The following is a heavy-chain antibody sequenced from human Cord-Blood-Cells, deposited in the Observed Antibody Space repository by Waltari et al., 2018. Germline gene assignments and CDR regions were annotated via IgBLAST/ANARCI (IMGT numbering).Heavy chain of an antibody. V-gene: IGHV4-34*01. J-gene: IGHJ3*02. CDR3: ARGCSGGSCYSAFDI. Sequence: QVQLQQWGAGLLKPSETLSLTCAVYGGSFSGYYWSWIRQPPGKGLEWVGEINQRGSNNDNPSLKSRVTISVDTSKNQFSLKLSSVTAADTAVYYCARGCSGGSCYSAFDIWGQGTMVTVSS. CDR2: INQRGSN. CDR1: GGSFSGYY. D-gene: IGHD2-15*01.